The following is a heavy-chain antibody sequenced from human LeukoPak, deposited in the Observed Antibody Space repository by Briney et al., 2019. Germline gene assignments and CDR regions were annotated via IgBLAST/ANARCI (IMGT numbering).Heavy chain of an antibody. D-gene: IGHD6-13*01. Sequence: GGSLRLSCAASGFTFSSYGMHWVRQAPGKGLEWVAFIRYDGSNKYYADSVKGRFTISRDNSKNTLYLQMNSLRAEDTAVYYCAKDSGNAAAGYYFDYWGQGTLVTVSS. CDR1: GFTFSSYG. CDR2: IRYDGSNK. J-gene: IGHJ4*02. V-gene: IGHV3-30*02. CDR3: AKDSGNAAAGYYFDY.